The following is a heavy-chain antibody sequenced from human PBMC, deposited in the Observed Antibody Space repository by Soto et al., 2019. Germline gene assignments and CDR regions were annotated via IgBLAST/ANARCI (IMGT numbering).Heavy chain of an antibody. D-gene: IGHD2-21*02. Sequence: GSLRLSCAASGFTLSSYAMSWVRQAPGKGLEWVSAISGSGGSTYYADSVKGRFTISRDNSKNTLYLQMNSLRAEDTAVYYCAKANRAYCGGDCYSPSGYYYGMDVWGQGTTVTVS. CDR2: ISGSGGST. J-gene: IGHJ6*02. V-gene: IGHV3-23*01. CDR1: GFTLSSYA. CDR3: AKANRAYCGGDCYSPSGYYYGMDV.